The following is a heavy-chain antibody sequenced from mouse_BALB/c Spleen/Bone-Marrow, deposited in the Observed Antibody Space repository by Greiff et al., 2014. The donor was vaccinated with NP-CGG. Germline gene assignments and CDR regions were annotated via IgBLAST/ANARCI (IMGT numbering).Heavy chain of an antibody. J-gene: IGHJ1*01. Sequence: EVMLVESGGGLVQPGGSLKLSCVASGFTFSSYGMSWVRQTPDKRLELVATINNNGGSTYYPDSVKGQFTISRDNAKNTLYLQMSSLKSEDTAMHYCARVDGWYFDVWGAGTTVTVSS. CDR1: GFTFSSYG. CDR2: INNNGGST. CDR3: ARVDGWYFDV. V-gene: IGHV5-6-3*01.